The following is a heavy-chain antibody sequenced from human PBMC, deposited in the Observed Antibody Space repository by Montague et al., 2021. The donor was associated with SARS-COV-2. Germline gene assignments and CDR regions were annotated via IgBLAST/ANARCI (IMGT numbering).Heavy chain of an antibody. CDR2: INDRGST. J-gene: IGHJ3*01. D-gene: IGHD3-3*01. V-gene: IGHV4-34*01. Sequence: SETLSLTCAVYGGSFSGYYWTWIRQPPGKGLEWVGEINDRGSTNYNPSFESRLTMSVDTSKNQFSLRLKSVSAADTAMYYCARGQVTIFGVLIMLPAAGAVDVWGQGTTVTVSS. CDR3: ARGQVTIFGVLIMLPAAGAVDV. CDR1: GGSFSGYY.